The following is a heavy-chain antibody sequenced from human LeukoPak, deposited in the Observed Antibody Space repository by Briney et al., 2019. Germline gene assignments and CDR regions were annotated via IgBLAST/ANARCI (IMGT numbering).Heavy chain of an antibody. J-gene: IGHJ4*02. V-gene: IGHV3-23*01. CDR2: IGGSGSRT. Sequence: GGSLRLSCAASGFTFSSYAMSWVRQAPGKSLEWVSGIGGSGSRTYYADSVKGRFSISRDNSKNTLYLQMNSLRAEDTAIYYCAKKYGVTVYGSGLNYFDYWGQGTLVTVSS. CDR1: GFTFSSYA. CDR3: AKKYGVTVYGSGLNYFDY. D-gene: IGHD6-19*01.